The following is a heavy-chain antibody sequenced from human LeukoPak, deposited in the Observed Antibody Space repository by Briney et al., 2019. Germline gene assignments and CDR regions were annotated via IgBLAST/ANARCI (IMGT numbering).Heavy chain of an antibody. CDR2: INTDGSST. V-gene: IGHV3-74*01. Sequence: PGGSLRLSCAASGFTFSNAWMSWVRQAPGKGLEWVSHINTDGSSTSYADFVKGRFTISRDNAKNTLYLQMNSLRAEDTAVYYCAREGMAAAGRGYSSGWYGGVAYWGQGTLVTVSS. D-gene: IGHD6-19*01. J-gene: IGHJ4*02. CDR1: GFTFSNAW. CDR3: AREGMAAAGRGYSSGWYGGVAY.